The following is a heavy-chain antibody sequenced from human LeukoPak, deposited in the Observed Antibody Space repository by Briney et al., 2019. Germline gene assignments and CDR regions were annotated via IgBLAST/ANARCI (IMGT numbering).Heavy chain of an antibody. D-gene: IGHD1-26*01. V-gene: IGHV4-34*01. CDR2: ITHNGGT. Sequence: SETLSLTCAVYGGSFRGYFWGWVRQTPGKGLEWLGVITHNGGTNYMPSLSGRVSVFQDVSKNQFSLKLSSVTAADTGVYYCARGNSGSHWGDHYFYMDVWGKGTTVIVSS. CDR1: GGSFRGYF. CDR3: ARGNSGSHWGDHYFYMDV. J-gene: IGHJ6*03.